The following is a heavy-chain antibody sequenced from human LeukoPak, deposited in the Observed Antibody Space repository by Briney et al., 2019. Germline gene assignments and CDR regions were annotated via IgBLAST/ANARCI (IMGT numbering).Heavy chain of an antibody. CDR2: INPNSGGT. CDR3: ARTFGSMKDY. V-gene: IGHV1-2*06. Sequence: ASVKVSKASGYTFTSYYMHWVRQAPGQGLQGMGRINPNSGGTNYAQKFQGRVTTTRDTSISTAYMELSRLRSDDTAVYYCARTFGSMKDYWGQGTLVTVSS. J-gene: IGHJ4*02. D-gene: IGHD2/OR15-2a*01. CDR1: GYTFTSYY.